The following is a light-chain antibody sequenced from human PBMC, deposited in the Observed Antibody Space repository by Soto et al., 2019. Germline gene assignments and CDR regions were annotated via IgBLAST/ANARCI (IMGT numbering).Light chain of an antibody. CDR3: SSFTSSTTEV. J-gene: IGLJ2*01. CDR2: DVI. V-gene: IGLV2-14*03. CDR1: SSDVGGFDY. Sequence: QSALTQPASVSGSPGQSITISCTGTSSDVGGFDYVSWYQQHPGKAPKLMIYDVINRPSGVSDRFSGSKSANTASLTISGVQAEGEAHYYCSSFTSSTTEVFGGGTKVTVL.